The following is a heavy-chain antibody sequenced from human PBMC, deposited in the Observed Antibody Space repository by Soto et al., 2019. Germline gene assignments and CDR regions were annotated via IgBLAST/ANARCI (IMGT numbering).Heavy chain of an antibody. V-gene: IGHV3-30-3*01. J-gene: IGHJ5*02. CDR3: ARDPKTSGGQNWAFNYFDP. D-gene: IGHD7-27*01. CDR2: ISYDGTNK. CDR1: GFSFSISP. Sequence: GGSLRLSCAASGFSFSISPMHWVRQAPGKGPEWVALISYDGTNKFYADSVKGRFTISRDNSKSTLYLQVDSLRPEDAAVYYCARDPKTSGGQNWAFNYFDPWGQGTLVTVSS.